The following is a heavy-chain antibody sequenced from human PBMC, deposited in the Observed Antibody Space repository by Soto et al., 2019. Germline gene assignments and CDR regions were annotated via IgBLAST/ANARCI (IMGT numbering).Heavy chain of an antibody. V-gene: IGHV3-74*01. CDR2: INSDGSST. CDR3: ARDAATYYYENSGYYSFPVFDF. D-gene: IGHD3-22*01. CDR1: GFTFSTSW. J-gene: IGHJ4*02. Sequence: EVQLVESGGGLVQPGGSLRLSCAASGFTFSTSWMHWLRQAPGKGLVWVARINSDGSSTTYADSVKGRFTISRDNAKNTLYLQMNSLRGEDTAVYYCARDAATYYYENSGYYSFPVFDFWGQGTLVTVSS.